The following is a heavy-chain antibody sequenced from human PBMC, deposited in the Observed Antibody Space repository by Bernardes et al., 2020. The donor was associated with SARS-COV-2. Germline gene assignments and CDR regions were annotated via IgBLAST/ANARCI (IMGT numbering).Heavy chain of an antibody. V-gene: IGHV3-23*01. Sequence: SLSLTYSASGFTFKPYAMTWVRQAPGKGLECVSAISRAGHTYYVDSVKGRFTISRDNSKNTLYMQMNSLRAEDTAVYYCAKNSGSLLWLHQARPLDFWGQGALVTVSS. CDR2: ISRAGHT. J-gene: IGHJ4*02. CDR3: AKNSGSLLWLHQARPLDF. D-gene: IGHD3-10*01. CDR1: GFTFKPYA.